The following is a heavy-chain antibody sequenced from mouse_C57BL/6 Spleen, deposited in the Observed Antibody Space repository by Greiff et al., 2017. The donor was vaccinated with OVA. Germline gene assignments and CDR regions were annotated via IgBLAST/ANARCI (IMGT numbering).Heavy chain of an antibody. V-gene: IGHV1-74*01. CDR3: AISYSNYAMDN. CDR2: IHPSDSDT. Sequence: VQLQQPGAELVKPGASVKVPCKASGYTFTSYWMHWVRQRPGQGLEWIGRIHPSDSDTNYSQKFKGKATLTVDKASSTAYMQLSSLTSEDSAVYYCAISYSNYAMDNCGQGTSVTVSS. CDR1: GYTFTSYW. J-gene: IGHJ4*01. D-gene: IGHD2-5*01.